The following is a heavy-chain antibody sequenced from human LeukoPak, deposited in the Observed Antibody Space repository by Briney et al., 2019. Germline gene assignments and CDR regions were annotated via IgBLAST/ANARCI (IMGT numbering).Heavy chain of an antibody. Sequence: PSETLSLTCTVSGGSISSYYWSWIRQPPGKGLEWIGSIYYSGSTNYIPSLKSRVTISVDKSKNQFSLKLSSVTAADTAVYYCARRTDYYGSGSYSYWGQGTLVTVSS. D-gene: IGHD3-10*01. CDR2: IYYSGST. V-gene: IGHV4-59*12. CDR3: ARRTDYYGSGSYSY. CDR1: GGSISSYY. J-gene: IGHJ4*02.